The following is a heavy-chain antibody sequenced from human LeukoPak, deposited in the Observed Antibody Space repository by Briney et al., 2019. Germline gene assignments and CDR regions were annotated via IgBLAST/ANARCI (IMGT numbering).Heavy chain of an antibody. J-gene: IGHJ6*03. Sequence: SETLSLTCIVSGGSITSSGFYWGWVRQPPGKGLEWIGSIHYRGSTYYNPSLKSRVTISVDTPKSQFSLRLSSVTAADTAVYYCARHMFNVSFFYYIYVWGKATTVTVSS. D-gene: IGHD3-10*02. V-gene: IGHV4-39*01. CDR2: IHYRGST. CDR3: ARHMFNVSFFYYIYV. CDR1: GGSITSSGFY.